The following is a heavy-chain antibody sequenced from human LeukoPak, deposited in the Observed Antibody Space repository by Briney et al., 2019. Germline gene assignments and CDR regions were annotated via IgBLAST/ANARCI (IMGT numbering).Heavy chain of an antibody. D-gene: IGHD3-22*01. Sequence: GGSLRLSCAASGFTFTNAWMSWVRQAPGKGLEWVGRVKSKTDGATTDYAAPVKGRFTISRDGSKSTLYLQMNSLKTEDTAVYYCTTNTYSSYWGQGTLVTVSS. V-gene: IGHV3-15*01. CDR2: VKSKTDGATT. CDR3: TTNTYSSY. J-gene: IGHJ4*02. CDR1: GFTFTNAW.